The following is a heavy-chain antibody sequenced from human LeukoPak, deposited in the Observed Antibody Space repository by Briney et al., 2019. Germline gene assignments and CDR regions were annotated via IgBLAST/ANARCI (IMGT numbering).Heavy chain of an antibody. CDR3: ARDADYYDSSGYYTGRAFDP. V-gene: IGHV1-69*01. D-gene: IGHD3-22*01. Sequence: ASVKVSCKASGGTFSSYANSWVRQAPGQGLEWMGGIIPIFGTANYAQKFQGRVTITADESTSTAYMELSSLRSEDTAVYYCARDADYYDSSGYYTGRAFDPWGQGTLVTVSS. J-gene: IGHJ5*02. CDR1: GGTFSSYA. CDR2: IIPIFGTA.